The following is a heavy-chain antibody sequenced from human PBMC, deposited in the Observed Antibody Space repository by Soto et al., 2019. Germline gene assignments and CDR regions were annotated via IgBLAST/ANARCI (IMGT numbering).Heavy chain of an antibody. J-gene: IGHJ4*02. CDR2: INHSGST. V-gene: IGHV4-34*01. CDR1: GGSFSGYY. D-gene: IGHD3-9*01. Sequence: PSETLSLTCAVYGGSFSGYYWSWIRRPPGKGLEWIGEINHSGSTNYNPSLKSRITISVDTSKNQFSLKLSSVTAADTAVYYCASNLRYFDWFDYWGQGTLVTVSS. CDR3: ASNLRYFDWFDY.